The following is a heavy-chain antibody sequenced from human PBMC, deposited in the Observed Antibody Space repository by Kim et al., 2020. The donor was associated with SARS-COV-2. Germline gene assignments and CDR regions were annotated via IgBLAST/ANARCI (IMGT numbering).Heavy chain of an antibody. V-gene: IGHV7-4-1*02. D-gene: IGHD4-17*01. Sequence: ASVKVSCKASGYTFTSYAMNWVRQAPGQGLEWMGWINTNTGNPTYAQGFTGRFVFSLDTSVSTAYLQISSLKAEDTAVYYCARDPESYGDYDLGYDYWGQGTLVTVSS. CDR1: GYTFTSYA. CDR2: INTNTGNP. CDR3: ARDPESYGDYDLGYDY. J-gene: IGHJ4*02.